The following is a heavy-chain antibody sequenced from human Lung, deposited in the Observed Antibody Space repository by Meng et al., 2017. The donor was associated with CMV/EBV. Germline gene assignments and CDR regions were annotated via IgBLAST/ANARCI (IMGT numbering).Heavy chain of an antibody. J-gene: IGHJ6*02. CDR2: IIPIFGTA. D-gene: IGHD4-17*01. CDR3: ARGNYGDYHYYGRDV. V-gene: IGHV1-69*05. Sequence: SVXVSXXASGGTFSSYAISWVRQAPGQGLEWMGGIIPIFGTANYAQKFQGRVTITTDESTSTAYMELSSLRSEDTAVYYCARGNYGDYHYYGRDVWGQGTXVTVSS. CDR1: GGTFSSYA.